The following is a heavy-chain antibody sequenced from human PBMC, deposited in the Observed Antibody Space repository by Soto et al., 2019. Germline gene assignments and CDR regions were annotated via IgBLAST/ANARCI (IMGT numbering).Heavy chain of an antibody. Sequence: QVQLVESGGGVVQPGRSLRLSCAASGFTFSSYAMHWVRQAPGKGLEWVAVISYDGSNKYYADSVKGRFTISRDNSKYALHPRMTSSKSEDTAVYYFARDHVQQLVRWRFYPCGHGTLVTVSS. D-gene: IGHD6-13*01. V-gene: IGHV3-30*14. CDR2: ISYDGSNK. J-gene: IGHJ5*02. CDR3: ARDHVQQLVRWRFYP. CDR1: GFTFSSYA.